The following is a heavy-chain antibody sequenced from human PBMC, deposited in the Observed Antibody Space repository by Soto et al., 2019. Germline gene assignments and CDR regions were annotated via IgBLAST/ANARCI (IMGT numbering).Heavy chain of an antibody. CDR2: INAGNGNT. Sequence: ASVKVSCKASGYTFTSYAMHWVRQAPGQRLEWMGWINAGNGNTKYSQKFQGRVTITRDTSASTAYMELSSLGSEDTAVYYCAREGSRGIQLCQYWGQGTLVTVSS. V-gene: IGHV1-3*01. D-gene: IGHD5-18*01. CDR1: GYTFTSYA. J-gene: IGHJ4*02. CDR3: AREGSRGIQLCQY.